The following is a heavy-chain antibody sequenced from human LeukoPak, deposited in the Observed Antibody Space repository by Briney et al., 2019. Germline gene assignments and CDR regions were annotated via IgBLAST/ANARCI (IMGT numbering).Heavy chain of an antibody. Sequence: GGSLRLSCAASGLTFSAYAMNWVRQAPGKGLEWVSSITGSDDSTYYADSVKDRFTISRDDSKNTLFLQMNSLRAEDTAVYYCAKSRSMISTSCYNYWGQGTLVTVSS. CDR3: AKSRSMISTSCYNY. D-gene: IGHD2-2*02. J-gene: IGHJ4*02. CDR1: GLTFSAYA. CDR2: ITGSDDST. V-gene: IGHV3-23*01.